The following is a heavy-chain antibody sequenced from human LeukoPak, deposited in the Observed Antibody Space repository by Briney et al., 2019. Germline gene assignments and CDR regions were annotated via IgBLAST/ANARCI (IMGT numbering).Heavy chain of an antibody. D-gene: IGHD6-13*01. J-gene: IGHJ4*02. CDR2: IWYDGSNK. CDR1: GFTFSSYG. CDR3: AKDRRSWSYYFDY. V-gene: IGHV3-33*06. Sequence: GSLRLSCAASGFTFSSYGMHWVRQAPGKGLEWVAVIWYDGSNKYYADSVKGRFTISRDNSKNTLYLQMNNLRAEDTAVYYCAKDRRSWSYYFDYWGQGTLVTVSS.